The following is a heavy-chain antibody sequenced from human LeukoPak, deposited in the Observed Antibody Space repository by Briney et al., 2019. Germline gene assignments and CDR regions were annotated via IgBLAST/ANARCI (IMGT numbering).Heavy chain of an antibody. Sequence: ASVKVSCKASGYTFASYYMHWVRQAPGQGLECMGIINPSGGSTSYAQKFQGRVTMTRDMSTSTVYMELSSLRSEDTAVYYCARDAGGSGSYRADPLDYWGQGTLVTVSS. CDR1: GYTFASYY. CDR2: INPSGGST. CDR3: ARDAGGSGSYRADPLDY. D-gene: IGHD3-10*01. V-gene: IGHV1-46*01. J-gene: IGHJ4*02.